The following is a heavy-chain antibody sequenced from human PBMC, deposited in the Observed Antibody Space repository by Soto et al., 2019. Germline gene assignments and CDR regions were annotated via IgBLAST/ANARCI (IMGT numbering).Heavy chain of an antibody. CDR3: ATPTARLRAMITNINFDF. V-gene: IGHV1-24*01. CDR1: GHTLTDFS. Sequence: ASVQVSCKLSGHTLTDFSIFWVRQAPGTGLEWMGCYGPEGSEAIDAQKWHGKVTGTEDTVTDTAYMELSVLKSDDTAVYYSATPTARLRAMITNINFDFWGQGTPVTVSS. CDR2: YGPEGSEA. J-gene: IGHJ4*01. D-gene: IGHD3-22*01.